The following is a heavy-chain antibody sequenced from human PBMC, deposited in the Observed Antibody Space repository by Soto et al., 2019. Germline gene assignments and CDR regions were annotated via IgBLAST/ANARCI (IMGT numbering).Heavy chain of an antibody. CDR2: ISGSGGST. CDR1: GFTFSSYA. V-gene: IGHV3-23*01. J-gene: IGHJ6*03. CDR3: AKVVGDILHWPYMDV. D-gene: IGHD1-1*01. Sequence: EVQLLESGGGLVQPGGSLRLSCAASGFTFSSYAMSWVRQAPGKGLEWVSAISGSGGSTCYADSVKGRFTISRDNSKNTLYLQMNSLRAEDTAVYYCAKVVGDILHWPYMDVWGKGTTVTVSS.